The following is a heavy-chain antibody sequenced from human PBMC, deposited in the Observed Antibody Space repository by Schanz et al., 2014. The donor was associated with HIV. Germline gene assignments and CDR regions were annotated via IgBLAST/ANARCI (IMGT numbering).Heavy chain of an antibody. CDR1: GGSFSGYY. V-gene: IGHV4-34*01. D-gene: IGHD6-13*01. CDR2: INHSGST. J-gene: IGHJ4*02. Sequence: QVQLQQWGAGLLKPSETLSLTCAVYGGSFSGYYWTWIRQPPGKGLEWIGRINHSGSTNYNPSLKSRVPISVDTSSDHFSLKLSSVTAADTAVYYCARDSTMDYFDYWGQGTLVTVSS. CDR3: ARDSTMDYFDY.